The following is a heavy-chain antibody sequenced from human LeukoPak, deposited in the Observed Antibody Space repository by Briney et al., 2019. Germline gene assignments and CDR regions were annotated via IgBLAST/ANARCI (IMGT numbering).Heavy chain of an antibody. D-gene: IGHD6-13*01. CDR2: INPNSGGT. CDR1: GYTFTDYY. J-gene: IGHJ6*03. V-gene: IGHV1-2*02. Sequence: ASVKVSCKASGYTFTDYYMHWVRQAPGQGLEWMGWINPNSGGTSYAQKFQGRVTMTRDTSTSTVYMELSSLRSEDTAVYYCARDFGIAAAGVYYYYMDVWGKGTTVTISS. CDR3: ARDFGIAAAGVYYYYMDV.